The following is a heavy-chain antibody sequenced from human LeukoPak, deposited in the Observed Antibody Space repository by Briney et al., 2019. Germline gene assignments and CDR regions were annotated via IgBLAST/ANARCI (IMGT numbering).Heavy chain of an antibody. J-gene: IGHJ5*02. CDR3: ARGSGGYGSTKGFDP. Sequence: GGSLRLSCAASGFTFSNYAMSWVRQAPGEGLEWFSAITDSGGDTYHADSVKGRFTISRDNSKNTLYLQMNSLRAEDTAVYYCARGSGGYGSTKGFDPWGQGTLVTVSS. CDR2: ITDSGGDT. CDR1: GFTFSNYA. V-gene: IGHV3-23*01. D-gene: IGHD3-10*01.